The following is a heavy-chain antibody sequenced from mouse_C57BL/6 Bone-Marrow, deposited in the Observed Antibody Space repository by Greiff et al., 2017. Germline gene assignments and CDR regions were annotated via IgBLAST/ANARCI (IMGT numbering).Heavy chain of an antibody. CDR1: GYTFTSYD. CDR2: IYPRDGST. CDR3: ASGWGYFDY. D-gene: IGHD3-3*01. V-gene: IGHV1-85*01. Sequence: VMLVESGPELVKPGASVKLSCKASGYTFTSYDINWVKQRPGQGLEWIGWIYPRDGSTKYNEKFKGKATLTVDTSSSTAYMELHSLTSEDSAVYFCASGWGYFDYWGQGTTLTVSS. J-gene: IGHJ2*01.